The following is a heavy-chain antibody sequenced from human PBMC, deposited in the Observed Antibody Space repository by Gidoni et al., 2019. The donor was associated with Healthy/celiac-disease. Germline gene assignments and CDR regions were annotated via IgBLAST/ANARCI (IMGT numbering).Heavy chain of an antibody. J-gene: IGHJ4*02. Sequence: QVQLQESGPGLVKPSETLSLTCPVSGGSVSSGSYYWSWIRQPPGKGLEWIGYIYYSGSTNYNPSLKSRVTISVDTSKNQFSLKLSSVTAADTAVYYCAREGIFQQWLVLIWGQGTLVTVSS. CDR2: IYYSGST. CDR1: GGSVSSGSYY. CDR3: AREGIFQQWLVLI. D-gene: IGHD6-19*01. V-gene: IGHV4-61*01.